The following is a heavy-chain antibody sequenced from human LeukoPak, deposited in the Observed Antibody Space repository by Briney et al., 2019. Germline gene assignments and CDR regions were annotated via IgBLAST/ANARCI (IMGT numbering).Heavy chain of an antibody. CDR2: ISAYNGNT. Sequence: EASVKVSCKASGYTFTSYGISWVRQAPGQGLEWMGWISAYNGNTNYAQKLQGRVTMTTDTSTSTAYMELRSLRSDDTAVYYCARVSSWGVYYYGVDVWGQGTTVTVSS. D-gene: IGHD6-13*01. CDR3: ARVSSWGVYYYGVDV. CDR1: GYTFTSYG. J-gene: IGHJ6*02. V-gene: IGHV1-18*01.